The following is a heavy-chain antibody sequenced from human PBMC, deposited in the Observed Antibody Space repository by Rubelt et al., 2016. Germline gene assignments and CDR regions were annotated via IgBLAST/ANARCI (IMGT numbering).Heavy chain of an antibody. D-gene: IGHD6-19*01. CDR2: IKQDGSEK. Sequence: EVQLLESGGGLVQPGGSLRLSCAASGFTFSSYAMSWVRQAPGKGLEWVANIKQDGSEKYYVDSVKGRFTISRDNAKNSRYVQRNSRRAEDTWVDECARERNRIDSSGWHAETYYVDYWGQGTRVTVSS. CDR1: GFTFSSYA. J-gene: IGHJ4*02. V-gene: IGHV3-7*04. CDR3: ARERNRIDSSGWHAETYYVDY.